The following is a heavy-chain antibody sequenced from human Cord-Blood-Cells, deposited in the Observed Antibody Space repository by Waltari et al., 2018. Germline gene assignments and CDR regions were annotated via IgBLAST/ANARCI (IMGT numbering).Heavy chain of an antibody. V-gene: IGHV1-18*04. CDR3: ARDQVGATAFDI. CDR2: INACNSNT. Sequence: QVQLVQSGAEVKKPGASVKVSCKASGYTFTSYGISWVRQAPGQGLEWMGWINACNSNTNYAQKLQGRVTMTTDTATSTAYMELRSLRSDDTAVYYCARDQVGATAFDIWGQGTMVTVSS. D-gene: IGHD1-26*01. J-gene: IGHJ3*02. CDR1: GYTFTSYG.